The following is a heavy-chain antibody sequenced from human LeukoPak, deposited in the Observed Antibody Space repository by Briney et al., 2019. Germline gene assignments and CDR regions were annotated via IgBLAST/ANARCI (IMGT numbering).Heavy chain of an antibody. Sequence: PSETLSLTCTVSRGSISSYYWSWLRQPPGKGLEWIGYIYYSGSTNYNPSLKSRVTISVDTSKNQFSLKLSSVTAADTAVYYCARRPGNYNWFDPWGQGTLVTVAS. J-gene: IGHJ5*02. CDR3: ARRPGNYNWFDP. CDR1: RGSISSYY. V-gene: IGHV4-59*01. D-gene: IGHD1-7*01. CDR2: IYYSGST.